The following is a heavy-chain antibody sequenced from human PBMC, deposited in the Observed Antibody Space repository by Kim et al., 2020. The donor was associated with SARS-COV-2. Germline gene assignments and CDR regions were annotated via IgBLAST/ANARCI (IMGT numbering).Heavy chain of an antibody. CDR2: INGRGDGT. Sequence: GGSLRLSCAASGFTFSTYAMSWVRQAPGKGLQWVSSINGRGDGTVYADSVKGRFTISRDYSKDTLFLQMNALRDDDTAVYYCVIRSPGGTFYFDFWGQGTLVTVSS. V-gene: IGHV3-23*01. CDR1: GFTFSTYA. D-gene: IGHD2-15*01. J-gene: IGHJ4*02. CDR3: VIRSPGGTFYFDF.